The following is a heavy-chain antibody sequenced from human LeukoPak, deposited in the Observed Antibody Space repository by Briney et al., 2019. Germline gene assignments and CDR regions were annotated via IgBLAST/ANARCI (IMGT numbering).Heavy chain of an antibody. CDR2: IYPGDSDT. CDR1: GYSFTSYW. Sequence: GESLKISCKGSGYSFTSYWIGWVRQMPGKGLEWMGIIYPGDSDTRYSPSFQGQVTISADKSISTAYLQWSSLKASDTAMYYCASHIFPQQLVLIDAFDIWGQGTMVTVSS. CDR3: ASHIFPQQLVLIDAFDI. D-gene: IGHD6-13*01. V-gene: IGHV5-51*01. J-gene: IGHJ3*02.